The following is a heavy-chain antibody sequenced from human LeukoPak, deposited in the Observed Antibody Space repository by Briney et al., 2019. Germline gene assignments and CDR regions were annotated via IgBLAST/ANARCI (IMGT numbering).Heavy chain of an antibody. CDR1: GYTFTSYD. Sequence: ASVKVSCKASGYTFTSYDINWVRQATGQGLEWMGWMNPNSGNTGYAQKFQGRVTMTRNTSISTAYMELSSLRSEDTAVYYCARVCSGGSCYPKYFQHWGQGTLVTVSS. CDR3: ARVCSGGSCYPKYFQH. CDR2: MNPNSGNT. D-gene: IGHD2-15*01. J-gene: IGHJ1*01. V-gene: IGHV1-8*01.